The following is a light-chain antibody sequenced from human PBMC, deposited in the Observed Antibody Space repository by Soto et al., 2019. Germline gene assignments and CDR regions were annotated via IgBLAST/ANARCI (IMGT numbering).Light chain of an antibody. Sequence: QSAVTQPASVSGSPGQSIAISCTGTSSDVGGSNSVSWYQQHPGKAPKLLIYDVSNRPSGVSNRFSGSKSDNTASLTISGLQAEDEADYYCSSYATGGSYVFGTGTKLTVL. V-gene: IGLV2-14*01. CDR2: DVS. J-gene: IGLJ1*01. CDR3: SSYATGGSYV. CDR1: SSDVGGSNS.